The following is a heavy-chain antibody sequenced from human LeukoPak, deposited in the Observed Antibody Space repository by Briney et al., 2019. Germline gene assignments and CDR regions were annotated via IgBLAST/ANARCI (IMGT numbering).Heavy chain of an antibody. J-gene: IGHJ6*02. V-gene: IGHV3-7*01. CDR3: ARDNWDYGWGSYYHPRHYYGMDV. CDR2: TKQDGREK. Sequence: RGALRLSCAASVFTFTSDWMSSGPPAPGKGRERVANTKQDGREKYNMDSVKGRFTISTDNAKKALYLQLNSQRDEDTAVYYCARDNWDYGWGSYYHPRHYYGMDVWGQGTTVTVSS. CDR1: VFTFTSDW. D-gene: IGHD3-10*01.